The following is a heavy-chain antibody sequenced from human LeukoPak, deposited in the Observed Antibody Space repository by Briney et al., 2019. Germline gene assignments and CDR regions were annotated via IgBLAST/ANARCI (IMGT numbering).Heavy chain of an antibody. Sequence: PSDTLSLPCTVSGGSISSSPYYCPWIPQPPGRGLDWIEMIYYRGNTYHNASLKSRLTIPVDPSKNQFSLSVISVTAADTAVYFCARPTTGPATQGYDSWGQGILVTVAS. CDR2: IYYRGNT. V-gene: IGHV4-39*01. J-gene: IGHJ4*02. D-gene: IGHD1-1*01. CDR1: GGSISSSPYY. CDR3: ARPTTGPATQGYDS.